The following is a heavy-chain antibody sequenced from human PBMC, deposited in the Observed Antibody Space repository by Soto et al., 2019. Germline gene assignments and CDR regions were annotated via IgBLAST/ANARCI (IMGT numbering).Heavy chain of an antibody. CDR1: GFTFSSYI. Sequence: PGGSLRLSCAASGFTFSSYIMNWVRQAPGKGLEWVSYISSSSSTIYYADSVKGRFTISRDNAKNSLYLQMNSLRDEDTAVYYCARLEAMVRGVITPWTSNWFDPWGQGTLVTVSS. V-gene: IGHV3-48*02. D-gene: IGHD3-10*01. CDR3: ARLEAMVRGVITPWTSNWFDP. CDR2: ISSSSSTI. J-gene: IGHJ5*02.